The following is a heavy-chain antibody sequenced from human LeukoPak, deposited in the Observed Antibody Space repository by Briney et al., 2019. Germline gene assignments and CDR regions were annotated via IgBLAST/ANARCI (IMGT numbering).Heavy chain of an antibody. J-gene: IGHJ4*02. V-gene: IGHV3-7*01. Sequence: QPGGSLRLSCTVAGFTFNSYWMSWVRQAPGKGLEWVANMKQDGSDKRYVDSVKGRFSISRDNAKNSLYLQMNSLRVEDTAVYYCAGGAGWLQDSWGQGTLVTVSS. CDR2: MKQDGSDK. CDR1: GFTFNSYW. D-gene: IGHD5-24*01. CDR3: AGGAGWLQDS.